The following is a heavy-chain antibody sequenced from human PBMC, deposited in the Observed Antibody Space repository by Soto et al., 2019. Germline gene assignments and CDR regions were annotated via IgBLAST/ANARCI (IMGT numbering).Heavy chain of an antibody. CDR2: IKQDGSEK. D-gene: IGHD6-25*01. Sequence: EVQLVESGGGLVQPGGSLRLSCAASGFTFSSYWMSWVRQAPGKGLEWVANIKQDGSEKYYVDSVKGRFTISRDNAKNSLYLQMNSLRSEDTAVYYCAREGSEETATPPGAYWGQGTLVTVSS. CDR1: GFTFSSYW. J-gene: IGHJ4*02. V-gene: IGHV3-7*05. CDR3: AREGSEETATPPGAY.